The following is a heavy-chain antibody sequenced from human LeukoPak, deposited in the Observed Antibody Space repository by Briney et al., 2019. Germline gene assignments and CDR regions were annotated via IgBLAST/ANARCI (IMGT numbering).Heavy chain of an antibody. CDR1: GFTVSSNF. CDR2: IYSGGNT. V-gene: IGHV3-66*01. J-gene: IGHJ4*02. Sequence: GGSLRLSCAASGFTVSSNFMSWLRQAPGQGLELVSVIYSGGNTYYADSVRGRFTIFRDNSKNTLYLQMNSLRAEDTAMYYCARKYTYGLDWGQGTLVTVSS. CDR3: ARKYTYGLD. D-gene: IGHD5-18*01.